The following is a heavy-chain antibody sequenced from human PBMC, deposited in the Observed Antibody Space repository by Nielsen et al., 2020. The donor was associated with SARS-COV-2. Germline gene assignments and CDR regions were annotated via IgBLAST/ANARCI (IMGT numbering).Heavy chain of an antibody. J-gene: IGHJ4*02. CDR2: ISGSGGST. Sequence: GESLKISCAASGFTFSSYAMHWVRQAPGKGLEWVSAISGSGGSTYYADSVKGRFTISRDNSKNTLYLQMNSLRAEDTAVYYCARDKYYYGSGSRYYFDYWGQGTLVTVSS. D-gene: IGHD3-10*01. CDR1: GFTFSSYA. V-gene: IGHV3-23*01. CDR3: ARDKYYYGSGSRYYFDY.